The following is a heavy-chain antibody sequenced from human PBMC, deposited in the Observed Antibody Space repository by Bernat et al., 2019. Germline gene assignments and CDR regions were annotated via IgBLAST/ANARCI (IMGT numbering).Heavy chain of an antibody. CDR3: ARDPYTWIQLWLMGGGAFDI. V-gene: IGHV3-30-3*01. J-gene: IGHJ3*02. D-gene: IGHD5-18*01. Sequence: QVQLVESGGGVVQPGRSLRLSCAASGFTFSSYAMHWVRQAPGKGLEWVAVISYDGSNKYYADSVKGRFTISRDNSKNTLYLQMNSLRAEDTAAYYYARDPYTWIQLWLMGGGAFDIGGQGTMVTVSS. CDR1: GFTFSSYA. CDR2: ISYDGSNK.